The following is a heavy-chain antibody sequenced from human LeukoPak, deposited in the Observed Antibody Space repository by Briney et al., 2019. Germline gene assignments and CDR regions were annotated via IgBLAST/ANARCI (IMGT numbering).Heavy chain of an antibody. D-gene: IGHD2-8*02. J-gene: IGHJ6*02. CDR1: GFTFSSYG. CDR3: ARDAGGYGMDV. Sequence: PGGSLRLSCAASGFTFSSYGMHWVRQAPGKGLEWVAVISYDGSNKYYADSVKGRFTISRDNSKSTLYLQMNSLRAEDTAVYYCARDAGGYGMDVWGQGTTVTVSS. CDR2: ISYDGSNK. V-gene: IGHV3-30*03.